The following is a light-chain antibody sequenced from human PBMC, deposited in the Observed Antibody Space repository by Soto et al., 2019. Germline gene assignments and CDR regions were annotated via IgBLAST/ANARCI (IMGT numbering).Light chain of an antibody. Sequence: EIVLTQSPGTLSLSPGERATLSCRASQSVSSSYLAWYQQKPGQAPRLLIYGASSRATGIPDRFSGSGSGTDVTLIISRLEPEDFAMDYCQQYGSSPKTFGQGTKVEIK. CDR2: GAS. CDR3: QQYGSSPKT. V-gene: IGKV3-20*01. J-gene: IGKJ1*01. CDR1: QSVSSSY.